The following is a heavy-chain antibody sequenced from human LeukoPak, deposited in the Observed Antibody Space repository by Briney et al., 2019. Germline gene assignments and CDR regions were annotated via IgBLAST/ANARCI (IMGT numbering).Heavy chain of an antibody. J-gene: IGHJ6*03. V-gene: IGHV4-4*07. CDR3: AREGSGSYLGYYYYMEV. CDR2: INTSGST. D-gene: IGHD3-10*01. Sequence: PSETLSLTCTVSGGSISSYYYSWIRQPAGKGLEWIGRINTSGSTNYNPSLKSRVTISADKSKRQFSLRLTSVPAADTAVYYCAREGSGSYLGYYYYMEVWGTGTTVTVSS. CDR1: GGSISSYY.